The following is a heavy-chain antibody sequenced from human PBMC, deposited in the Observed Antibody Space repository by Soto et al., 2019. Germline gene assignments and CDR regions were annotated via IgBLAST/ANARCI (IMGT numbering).Heavy chain of an antibody. CDR3: AKDKYSSSSYPTSAPLDY. CDR2: ISYDGSNK. CDR1: GFTFSSYG. J-gene: IGHJ4*02. D-gene: IGHD6-6*01. Sequence: TGGSLRLSCAASGFTFSSYGMHWVRQAPGKGLEWVAVISYDGSNKYYADSVKGRFTISRDNSKNTLYLQMNSLRAEDTAVYYCAKDKYSSSSYPTSAPLDYWGQGTLVTVSS. V-gene: IGHV3-30*18.